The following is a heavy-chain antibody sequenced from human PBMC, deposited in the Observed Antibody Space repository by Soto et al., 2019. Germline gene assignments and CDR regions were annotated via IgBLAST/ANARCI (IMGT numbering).Heavy chain of an antibody. CDR3: ARFRGYCSGGSCYVDY. CDR2: IIPIFGTA. CDR1: GGTFSSYA. Sequence: ASVKVSCKASGGTFSSYAISWVRQAPGQGLEWMGGIIPIFGTANYAQKFQGRVTITADESTSTAYMELSSLRSEDTAVYYCARFRGYCSGGSCYVDYWGPGTLVTVSS. D-gene: IGHD2-15*01. J-gene: IGHJ4*02. V-gene: IGHV1-69*13.